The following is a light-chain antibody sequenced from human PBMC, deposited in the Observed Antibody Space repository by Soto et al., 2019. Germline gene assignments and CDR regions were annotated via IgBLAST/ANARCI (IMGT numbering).Light chain of an antibody. Sequence: QSVLTQPASVSGSPGQSITISCTGTSSDVGNYKYVSWYQQHQGKAPKLMIYEVSNRPSGVSNRFSGSKSGNTASLTISGLQAEDDTDYYCFSYTSSGTYVFGTGTKLTVL. CDR2: EVS. J-gene: IGLJ1*01. V-gene: IGLV2-14*01. CDR3: FSYTSSGTYV. CDR1: SSDVGNYKY.